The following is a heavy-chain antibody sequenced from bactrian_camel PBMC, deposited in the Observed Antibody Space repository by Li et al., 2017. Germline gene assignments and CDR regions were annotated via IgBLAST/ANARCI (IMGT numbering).Heavy chain of an antibody. Sequence: VQLVESGGGSVQAGGSLRLACTHSGYYSSYCLGWFRQRLGQAREGVAGIGTDGVSRVADSVKGRFTISKDNRKNILYLQMNSLTPGDTAMYYCTARYEFGLGACSGVGGLGFWGQGTQVTVS. CDR2: IGTDGVSR. CDR1: GYYSSYC. V-gene: IGHV3S40*01. CDR3: TARYEFGLGACSGVGGLGF. J-gene: IGHJ6*01. D-gene: IGHD1*01.